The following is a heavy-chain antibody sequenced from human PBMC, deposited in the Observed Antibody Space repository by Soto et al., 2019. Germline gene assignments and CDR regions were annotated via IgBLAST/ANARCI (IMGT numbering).Heavy chain of an antibody. CDR1: GGSFSGYY. Sequence: PSETLSLTCAVYGGSFSGYYWSWIRQPPGKGLEWLGYSYSSGSTDYNPSLKSRVTISVDTSKNQFSLKLSSVTAADTAVYYCARASLGYCSSTSCRSNWFDPWGQGTLVTSPQ. V-gene: IGHV4-34*09. J-gene: IGHJ5*02. CDR3: ARASLGYCSSTSCRSNWFDP. D-gene: IGHD2-2*01. CDR2: SYSSGST.